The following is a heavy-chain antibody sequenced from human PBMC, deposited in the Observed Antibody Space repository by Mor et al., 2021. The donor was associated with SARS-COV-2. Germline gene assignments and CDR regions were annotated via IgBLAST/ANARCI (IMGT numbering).Heavy chain of an antibody. V-gene: IGHV4-31*02. CDR2: SGST. D-gene: IGHD6-19*01. J-gene: IGHJ2*01. Sequence: SGSTYYNPSLKSRVTISVDTSKNQFSLKLSSVTAADTAVYYCARGHEAVAGIGYFVLWGRGTLVTVSS. CDR3: ARGHEAVAGIGYFVL.